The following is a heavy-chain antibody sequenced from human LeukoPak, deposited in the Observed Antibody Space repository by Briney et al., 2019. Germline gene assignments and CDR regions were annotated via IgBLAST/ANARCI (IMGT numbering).Heavy chain of an antibody. D-gene: IGHD4-17*01. CDR2: IYHSGST. Sequence: SETLSLTCTVSGYSISSGYYWGWIRQPPGKGLEWIGSIYHSGSTYYNPSLKSRVTISVDTSKNQFSLKLSSVTAADTAVYYCARVDHDYGDYERRPYYYYGMDVWGQGTTVTVPS. J-gene: IGHJ6*02. CDR1: GYSISSGYY. CDR3: ARVDHDYGDYERRPYYYYGMDV. V-gene: IGHV4-38-2*02.